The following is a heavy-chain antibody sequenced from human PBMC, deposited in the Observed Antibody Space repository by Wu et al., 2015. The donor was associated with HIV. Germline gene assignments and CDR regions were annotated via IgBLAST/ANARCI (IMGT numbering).Heavy chain of an antibody. V-gene: IGHV1-69*12. CDR3: ARDSLPGQRFYYYMDV. CDR1: GGSFSNYA. CDR2: IIPIFATA. D-gene: IGHD1-14*01. J-gene: IGHJ6*03. Sequence: QVQLVQSGAEVKKPGSSVKVSCKTSGGSFSNYAISWVRQAPGQGLEWMGGIIPIFATANYAQKFQGRVTITADESTSTAYMELSSLRSEDTAVYYCARDSLPGQRFYYYMDVWGKGTTVTAP.